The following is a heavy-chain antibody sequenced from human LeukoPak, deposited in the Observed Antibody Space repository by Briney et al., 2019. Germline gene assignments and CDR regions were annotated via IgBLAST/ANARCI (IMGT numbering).Heavy chain of an antibody. V-gene: IGHV3-74*01. CDR2: IESDGTST. CDR1: GFTFTTSW. Sequence: GGSLRLSCAASGFTFTTSWMHWFREAPGKGLVWVSRIESDGTSTTYADSVKGRFTISRDNAKNTLYLQMNSLRAEDTAVYYCARDQYSSTWYRGAFDVWGQGTMVSVSS. D-gene: IGHD6-13*01. CDR3: ARDQYSSTWYRGAFDV. J-gene: IGHJ3*01.